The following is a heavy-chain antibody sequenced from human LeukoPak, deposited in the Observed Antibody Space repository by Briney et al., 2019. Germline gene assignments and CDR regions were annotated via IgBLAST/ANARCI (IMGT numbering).Heavy chain of an antibody. J-gene: IGHJ6*02. CDR1: GYPFTSYD. Sequence: ASVKVSCKVSGYPFTSYDTNWVRQATGQGLEWMGWMDPHSGNTGYAQKFQGRVTMTRNTSISTAYMELSSLGSEDTAVYYCARRQVWFGMDVWGQGTTVVVSS. V-gene: IGHV1-8*01. CDR2: MDPHSGNT. D-gene: IGHD5-18*01. CDR3: ARRQVWFGMDV.